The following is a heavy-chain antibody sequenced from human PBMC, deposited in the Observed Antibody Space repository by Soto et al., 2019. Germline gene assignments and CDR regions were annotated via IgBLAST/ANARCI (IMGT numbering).Heavy chain of an antibody. J-gene: IGHJ4*02. CDR2: MNPKSGNT. Sequence: QVQLVQSGAEVKKPGASVKVSCKASGYTFTDYDINWVRQATGQGLEWMGWMNPKSGNTGYAQKFQGRVTMPRDTSISTAYMELSSLRSDDTAVYYCARGVRSDYWGQGTLVTVSS. CDR3: ARGVRSDY. V-gene: IGHV1-8*01. CDR1: GYTFTDYD.